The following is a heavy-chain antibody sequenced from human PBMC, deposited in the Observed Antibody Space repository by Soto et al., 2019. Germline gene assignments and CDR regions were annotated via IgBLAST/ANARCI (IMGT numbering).Heavy chain of an antibody. CDR3: ARGGLTTVTLDY. CDR2: IIPVSGTT. CDR1: GGTITDYL. J-gene: IGHJ4*02. Sequence: VQLVQSGAEVKKPGSSLKVSCSISGGTITDYLISWLRQAPGQGLEWMGGIIPVSGTTYFAQKLQDRVTITADDSTKTAYMELSSLRSEDTAVYYCARGGLTTVTLDYWGQGTLVTVSS. D-gene: IGHD4-17*01. V-gene: IGHV1-69*01.